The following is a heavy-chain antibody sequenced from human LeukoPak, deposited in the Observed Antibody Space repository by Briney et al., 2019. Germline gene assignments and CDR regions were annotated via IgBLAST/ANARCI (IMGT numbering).Heavy chain of an antibody. D-gene: IGHD3-22*01. Sequence: GESLKISCKGSGISFSNYWIGWVRQLPGRGLDWMGIIYPGDSDTRYNPSFEGQVTISADTSIATAYLQWSSLKASDTAMHYCARHALHFDNSKYYFDSWGQGTLVTVSS. CDR3: ARHALHFDNSKYYFDS. CDR2: IYPGDSDT. V-gene: IGHV5-51*01. CDR1: GISFSNYW. J-gene: IGHJ5*01.